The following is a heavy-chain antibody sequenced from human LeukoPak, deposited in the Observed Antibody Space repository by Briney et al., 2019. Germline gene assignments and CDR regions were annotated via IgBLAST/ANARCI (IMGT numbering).Heavy chain of an antibody. V-gene: IGHV4-34*01. J-gene: IGHJ3*02. CDR2: INHSGST. CDR3: ARLPFDAFDI. CDR1: GGSFSGYY. Sequence: SETLSLTCAVYGGSFSGYYWSWIRQPPGKGLEWIGEINHSGSTNYNPSLKSRVTISVDTSKNQFSLKLSSVTAADTAVYYCARLPFDAFDIWGQGTMVTVSS.